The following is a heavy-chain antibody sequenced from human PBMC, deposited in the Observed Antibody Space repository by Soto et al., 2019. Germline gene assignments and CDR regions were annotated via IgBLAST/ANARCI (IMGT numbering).Heavy chain of an antibody. CDR1: GGTFSSYA. CDR3: ASLGYGFGARLDLRHGMDV. D-gene: IGHD3-10*01. Sequence: QVQLVQSGAEVKKPGSSVKVSCKASGGTFSSYAISWVRQAPGQGLEWMGGIIPIFGTANYAQKFQGRVTITADESTSTAYMGLSSLRSEDTAVYYCASLGYGFGARLDLRHGMDVWGQGTTVTVSS. CDR2: IIPIFGTA. J-gene: IGHJ6*02. V-gene: IGHV1-69*01.